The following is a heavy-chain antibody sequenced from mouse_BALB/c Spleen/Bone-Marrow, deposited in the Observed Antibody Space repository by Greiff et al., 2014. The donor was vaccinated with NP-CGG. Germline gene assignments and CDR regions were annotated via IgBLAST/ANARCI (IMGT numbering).Heavy chain of an antibody. CDR1: GFTFSDYY. CDR3: ARSGERFGAMDY. CDR2: ISDGGGYT. Sequence: EVMLVESGGGLVKPGGSLKPSCAASGFTFSDYYMYWVRQTPEKRLEWVATISDGGGYTYYPDSVWGRFTISRDNAKNNLYLQMSSLKSEDTAMYYCARSGERFGAMDYWGQGTSVTVSS. D-gene: IGHD3-1*01. J-gene: IGHJ4*01. V-gene: IGHV5-4*02.